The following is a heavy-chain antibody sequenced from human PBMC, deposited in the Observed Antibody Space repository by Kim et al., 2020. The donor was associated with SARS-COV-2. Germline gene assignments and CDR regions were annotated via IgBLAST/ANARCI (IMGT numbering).Heavy chain of an antibody. Sequence: TRYSPSFQGQVTISADKSISTAYLQWSSLKSSDTAMYYCARRYGGNSADYWGQGTLVTVSS. J-gene: IGHJ4*02. V-gene: IGHV5-51*01. CDR2: T. CDR3: ARRYGGNSADY. D-gene: IGHD4-17*01.